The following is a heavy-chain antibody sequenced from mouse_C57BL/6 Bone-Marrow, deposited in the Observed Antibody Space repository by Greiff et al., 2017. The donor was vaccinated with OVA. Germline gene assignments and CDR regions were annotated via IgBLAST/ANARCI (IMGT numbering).Heavy chain of an antibody. CDR2: IRNKANGYTT. CDR1: GFTFTDYY. D-gene: IGHD1-1*01. CDR3: ARSFYYYGSSYVYYAMDY. V-gene: IGHV7-3*01. J-gene: IGHJ4*01. Sequence: EVQVVESGGGLVQPGGSLSLSCAASGFTFTDYYMSWVRQPPGKALEWLGFIRNKANGYTTEYSASVKGRFTISRDNSQSILYLQMNALRAEDSATYYCARSFYYYGSSYVYYAMDYWGQGTSVTVSS.